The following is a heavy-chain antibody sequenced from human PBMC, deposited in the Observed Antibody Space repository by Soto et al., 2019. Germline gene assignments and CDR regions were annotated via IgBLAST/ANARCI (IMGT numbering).Heavy chain of an antibody. J-gene: IGHJ6*02. D-gene: IGHD6-13*01. CDR2: IIPIFGTA. V-gene: IGHV1-69*06. Sequence: SVKVSCQASGGTFSSYAISWVRQAPGQGLEWMGGIIPIFGTANYAQKFQGRVTITADKSTSTAYMELSSLRSEDTAVYYCASSNSNWAAAGTFGPYYYYYGMDVWGQGTTVTVSS. CDR1: GGTFSSYA. CDR3: ASSNSNWAAAGTFGPYYYYYGMDV.